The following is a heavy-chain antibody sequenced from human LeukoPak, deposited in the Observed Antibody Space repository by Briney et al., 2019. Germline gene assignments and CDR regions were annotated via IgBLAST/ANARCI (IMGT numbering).Heavy chain of an antibody. CDR3: ASPAGTMEWSYTYGMDV. CDR2: ISSSSSYI. Sequence: GGSLRLSCAASGFTFSSYSMNWVRPAPGKGLEWVSSISSSSSYIYYADSVKGRFTISRDNAKNSLYLQMNSLRAEDTAVYYCASPAGTMEWSYTYGMDVWGQGTTVTVSS. CDR1: GFTFSSYS. J-gene: IGHJ6*02. D-gene: IGHD3-3*01. V-gene: IGHV3-21*01.